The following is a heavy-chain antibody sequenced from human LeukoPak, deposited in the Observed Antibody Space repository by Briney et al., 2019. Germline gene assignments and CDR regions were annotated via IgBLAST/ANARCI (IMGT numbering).Heavy chain of an antibody. V-gene: IGHV1-2*02. CDR2: INPNSGGT. CDR1: GYTFTGYY. CDR3: AADYLPYSSEWYSFGYSYYGMDV. Sequence: ASVKVSCKASGYTFTGYYMHWVRPAPGQGLEWVGWINPNSGGTNYAQKFQGRVTITRDMSTSTAYMELSSLRSEDTAVYYCAADYLPYSSEWYSFGYSYYGMDVWGQGTTVTVSS. D-gene: IGHD6-25*01. J-gene: IGHJ6*02.